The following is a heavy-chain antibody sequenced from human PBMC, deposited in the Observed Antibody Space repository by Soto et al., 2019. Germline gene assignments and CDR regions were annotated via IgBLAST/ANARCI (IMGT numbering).Heavy chain of an antibody. CDR2: ISGSGGST. Sequence: GGAVRLSCAASVFTFSSYAMSWVRQAPGKGLEWVSAISGSGGSTYYADSVKGRFTISRDNSKNTLYLQMNSLRAEDTAVYYCAKVVKQIYYYYGMDVWGQGTTVTVSS. J-gene: IGHJ6*02. CDR3: AKVVKQIYYYYGMDV. V-gene: IGHV3-23*01. CDR1: VFTFSSYA.